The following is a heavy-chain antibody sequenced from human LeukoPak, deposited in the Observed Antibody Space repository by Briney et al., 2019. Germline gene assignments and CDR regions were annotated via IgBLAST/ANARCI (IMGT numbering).Heavy chain of an antibody. CDR1: GFDFDIDA. V-gene: IGHV3-9*01. CDR2: ISWNGDST. J-gene: IGHJ4*02. Sequence: GGSLRLSCAASGFDFDIDAMHWVRQGPGKGLEWVSGISWNGDSTGYADSVRGRFTISRDNAKNTLYLQMNSLRAEDTAVYYCAKVTMGYSYGPVYDYWGQGTLVTVSS. CDR3: AKVTMGYSYGPVYDY. D-gene: IGHD5-18*01.